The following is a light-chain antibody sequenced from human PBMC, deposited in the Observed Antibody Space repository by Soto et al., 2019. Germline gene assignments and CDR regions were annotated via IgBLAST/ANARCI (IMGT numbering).Light chain of an antibody. CDR3: QQYGTSPVT. Sequence: EIVLTQFPGILSLSPGERATLSCRASQTDSDNFLAWYQQKPGQSPRLLIYFTSSRATGIPDRFRGSGSGTDFTLTISRLEPEDFAVYYCQQYGTSPVTFGQGTKLEIQ. CDR2: FTS. J-gene: IGKJ2*01. V-gene: IGKV3-20*01. CDR1: QTDSDNF.